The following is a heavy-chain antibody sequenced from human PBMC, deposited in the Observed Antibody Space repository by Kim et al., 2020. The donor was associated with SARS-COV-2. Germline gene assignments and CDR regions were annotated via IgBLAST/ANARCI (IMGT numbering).Heavy chain of an antibody. CDR1: GFTFSRSG. CDR3: ARDKNTGYIDY. V-gene: IGHV3-33*01. J-gene: IGHJ4*02. D-gene: IGHD2-8*02. Sequence: GGSLRLSCAASGFTFSRSGMHWVRQAPGKGLEWVAIIWLDGSKQYYAESVRGRFSISRDNSNNMLYLQMNSLRAEDTAVYYCARDKNTGYIDYWGQGTLVTVSS. CDR2: IWLDGSKQ.